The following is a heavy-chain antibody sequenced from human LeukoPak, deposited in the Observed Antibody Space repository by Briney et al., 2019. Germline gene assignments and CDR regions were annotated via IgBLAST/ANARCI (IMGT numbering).Heavy chain of an antibody. D-gene: IGHD3-22*01. CDR3: ARDPNYYDSSGYGDAFDI. J-gene: IGHJ3*02. V-gene: IGHV4-4*07. CDR2: IYTSGST. Sequence: SETLSLTCTVSGGSISSYYWSWIRQPAGKGLEWIGRIYTSGSTNYNPSLKSRVTMSVDTSKNQFSLTLSSVTAADTAVYYCARDPNYYDSSGYGDAFDIWGQGTMVTVSS. CDR1: GGSISSYY.